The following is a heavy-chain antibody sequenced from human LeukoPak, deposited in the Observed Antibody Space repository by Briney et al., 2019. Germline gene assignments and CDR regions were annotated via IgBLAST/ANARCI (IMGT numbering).Heavy chain of an antibody. CDR3: ARQDVETEQGGYFDY. J-gene: IGHJ4*02. Sequence: SETLSLTCTVSGGSISSGGYYWSWIRQHPGKGLEWIGYIYYSGSTYYNPPLKSRVTISVDTSKNQFSLKLSSVTAADTAVYYCARQDVETEQGGYFDYWGQGTLVTVSS. V-gene: IGHV4-31*03. D-gene: IGHD5-24*01. CDR1: GGSISSGGYY. CDR2: IYYSGST.